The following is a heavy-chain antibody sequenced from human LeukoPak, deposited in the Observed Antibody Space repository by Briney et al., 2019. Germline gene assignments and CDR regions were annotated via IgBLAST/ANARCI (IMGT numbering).Heavy chain of an antibody. CDR3: ARGGWQQPLPFDY. CDR2: ISSNGGST. Sequence: GSVRLSCAASGFLFSNYAIHWVRQAPGRGLEYVSGISSNGGSTYYANSVKGRFTISRDNSKNTLFLQMGSLRSEDMAVYYCARGGWQQPLPFDYWGQGTLVTVSS. V-gene: IGHV3-64*01. J-gene: IGHJ4*02. CDR1: GFLFSNYA. D-gene: IGHD4-23*01.